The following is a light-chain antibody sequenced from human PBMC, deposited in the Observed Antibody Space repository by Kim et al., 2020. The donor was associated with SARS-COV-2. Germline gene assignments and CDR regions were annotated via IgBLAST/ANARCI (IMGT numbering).Light chain of an antibody. Sequence: PLHSITLSSTVTISDIVTYIYVSWYQQFPGRAPHLIIYEVSKRPSGVSDRFSGSKSDITASLTISDLQTEDEADYYCCSYAGADTVFGGGTKVTVL. CDR2: EVS. CDR1: ISDIVTYIY. V-gene: IGLV2-23*02. CDR3: CSYAGADTV. J-gene: IGLJ2*01.